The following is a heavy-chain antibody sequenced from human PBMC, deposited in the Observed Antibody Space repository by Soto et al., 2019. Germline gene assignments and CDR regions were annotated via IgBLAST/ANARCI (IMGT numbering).Heavy chain of an antibody. D-gene: IGHD2-2*01. V-gene: IGHV1-18*01. CDR1: CYTFSNYG. CDR3: ARVVPGAEAWFGP. J-gene: IGHJ5*02. Sequence: SEKVSCKTSCYTFSNYGITWVRQAPGQPLKWLGWISLYSDGTNYAQKFQGRVSMTTDTSTTTAYMELRSLRSDDTAVYYCARVVPGAEAWFGPWGQGTLVTVSS. CDR2: ISLYSDGT.